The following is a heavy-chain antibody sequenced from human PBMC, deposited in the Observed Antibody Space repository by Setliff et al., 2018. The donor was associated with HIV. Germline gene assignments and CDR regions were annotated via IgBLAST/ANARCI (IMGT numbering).Heavy chain of an antibody. J-gene: IGHJ4*02. D-gene: IGHD4-17*01. V-gene: IGHV1-2*02. Sequence: GASVKVSCKASGYTFTGYYMHWVRQAPGQGLEWMGWINPNSAGTNYAQKFQGRVTMTRDTSISTAYMELSRLRSDDTAVYYCARELGDYIHYFDYWGQGTLVTVSS. CDR3: ARELGDYIHYFDY. CDR2: INPNSAGT. CDR1: GYTFTGYY.